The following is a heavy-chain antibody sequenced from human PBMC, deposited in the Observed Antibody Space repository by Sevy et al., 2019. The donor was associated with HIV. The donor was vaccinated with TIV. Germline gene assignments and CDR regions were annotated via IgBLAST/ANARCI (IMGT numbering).Heavy chain of an antibody. Sequence: GESLKISCAASGFTFSSYAMHWVRQAPGKGLEWVAVISYDGSNKYYADSVKGRFTISRDNSKNTLYLQMNSLRAEDTAVYYCARDNMGEVPAAMPGYWGQGTLVTVSS. CDR2: ISYDGSNK. CDR1: GFTFSSYA. CDR3: ARDNMGEVPAAMPGY. D-gene: IGHD2-2*01. V-gene: IGHV3-30-3*01. J-gene: IGHJ4*02.